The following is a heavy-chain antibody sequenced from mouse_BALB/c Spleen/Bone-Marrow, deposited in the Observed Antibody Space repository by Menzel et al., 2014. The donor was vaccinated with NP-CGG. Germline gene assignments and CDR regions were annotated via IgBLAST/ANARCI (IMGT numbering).Heavy chain of an antibody. V-gene: IGHV5-17*02. D-gene: IGHD2-10*02. J-gene: IGHJ2*01. CDR1: GFTFRSFG. CDR3: ARGKYGYDY. CDR2: ISSGSSTI. Sequence: EVKLVESGGGLVQPGGSRKLSCAASGFTFRSFGVHWIRQAPEKGLEWVAYISSGSSTIYYADTVKGRFTISRDNPKNTLFLQMTSLRSEDTAMYYCARGKYGYDYWGQGTTLTVPS.